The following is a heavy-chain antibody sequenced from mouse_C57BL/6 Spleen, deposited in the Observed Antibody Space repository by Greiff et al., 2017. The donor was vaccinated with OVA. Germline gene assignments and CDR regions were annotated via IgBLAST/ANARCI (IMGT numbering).Heavy chain of an antibody. CDR3: ARFAMDY. V-gene: IGHV1-82*01. J-gene: IGHJ4*01. Sequence: VKLMESGPELVKPGASVKISCKASGYAFSSSWMNWVKQRPGKGLEWIGRIYPGDGDTNYNGKFKGKATLTADKSSSTAYMQLSSLTSEDSAVYFCARFAMDYWGQGTSVTVSS. CDR1: GYAFSSSW. CDR2: IYPGDGDT.